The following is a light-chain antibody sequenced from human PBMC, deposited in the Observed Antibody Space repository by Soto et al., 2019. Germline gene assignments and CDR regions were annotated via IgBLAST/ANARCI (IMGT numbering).Light chain of an antibody. CDR1: SSDVGGYNY. Sequence: QSALTQPRSVSGSPGQSVTISCTGTSSDVGGYNYVSWYQQHPGKAPKLMIYDVSKRPSGVPDRFSGSKSGNTASLTISGLQAEEEADYSCCSYAGSYTWVFGGGTKLTV. CDR3: CSYAGSYTWV. CDR2: DVS. V-gene: IGLV2-11*01. J-gene: IGLJ3*02.